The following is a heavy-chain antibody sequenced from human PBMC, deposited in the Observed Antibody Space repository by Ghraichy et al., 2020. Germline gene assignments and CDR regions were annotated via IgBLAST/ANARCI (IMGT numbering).Heavy chain of an antibody. V-gene: IGHV4-59*08. Sequence: SETLSLTCSVSGGSIGSYYWSWIRQPAGKGLEWIGYIYHSGTANYNPSLRSRVTISVDTSQNQFSLKLRSVTAADTAVYYCARHMDLGGNSLYYGMDVWGRGTTVIVSS. CDR2: IYHSGTA. D-gene: IGHD4-23*01. CDR1: GGSIGSYY. CDR3: ARHMDLGGNSLYYGMDV. J-gene: IGHJ6*02.